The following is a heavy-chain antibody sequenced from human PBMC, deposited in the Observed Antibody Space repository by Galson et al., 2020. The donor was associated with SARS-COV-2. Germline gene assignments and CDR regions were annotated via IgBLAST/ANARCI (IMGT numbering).Heavy chain of an antibody. J-gene: IGHJ1*01. CDR3: AKDFGEWLVWGAEYVEH. CDR2: ISYDGSNT. Sequence: TGGSLRLSCAASGFTFSSYGMHWVRQAPGKGLEWVAVISYDGSNTYYADSVKGRFTISRDNSKNTLYLQMNSLRAEDTAVYYCAKDFGEWLVWGAEYVEHWGQGTLVTVSS. D-gene: IGHD3-10*01. CDR1: GFTFSSYG. V-gene: IGHV3-30*18.